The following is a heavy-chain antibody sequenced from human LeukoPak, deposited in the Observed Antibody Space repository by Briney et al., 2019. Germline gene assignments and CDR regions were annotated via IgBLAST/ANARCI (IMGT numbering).Heavy chain of an antibody. D-gene: IGHD3-16*02. CDR1: GLTFSDYG. J-gene: IGHJ4*02. V-gene: IGHV3-30*02. Sequence: GGSLRLSCTASGLTFSDYGMHWVRQAPGKGLEWVAYIRYDGTTTYYADSVKGRLTISRDNSKNTLYLQMNSLRDDDTAVYYCAKDYDHVWGSYRYPFDSWGQGTLVTVSS. CDR3: AKDYDHVWGSYRYPFDS. CDR2: IRYDGTTT.